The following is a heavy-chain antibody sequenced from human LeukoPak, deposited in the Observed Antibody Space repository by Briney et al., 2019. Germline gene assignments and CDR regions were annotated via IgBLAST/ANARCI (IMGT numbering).Heavy chain of an antibody. V-gene: IGHV3-48*01. CDR1: GFTFSSYS. Sequence: PGGSLRLSCAASGFTFSSYSMNWVRQAPGKGLEWVSYISSSSSTIYYADSVKGRFTIFRDNAKNSLYLQMNSLRAEDTAVYYCAKLPLAVAGGYDAFDIWGQGTMVTVSS. J-gene: IGHJ3*02. CDR2: ISSSSSTI. D-gene: IGHD6-19*01. CDR3: AKLPLAVAGGYDAFDI.